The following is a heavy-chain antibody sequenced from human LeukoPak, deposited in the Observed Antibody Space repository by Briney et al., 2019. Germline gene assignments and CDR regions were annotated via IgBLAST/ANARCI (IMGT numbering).Heavy chain of an antibody. D-gene: IGHD2-21*02. Sequence: GGSLRLSCAASGFTFSSYVMSWVRQAPGKGPEWVSYINHNAETIYYADSVKGRFTISRDNAKNVLYLQMNRLRDGDTAVYFCARDSDWAFDNWGQGTLVTVSS. V-gene: IGHV3-48*02. CDR1: GFTFSSYV. CDR2: INHNAETI. J-gene: IGHJ4*02. CDR3: ARDSDWAFDN.